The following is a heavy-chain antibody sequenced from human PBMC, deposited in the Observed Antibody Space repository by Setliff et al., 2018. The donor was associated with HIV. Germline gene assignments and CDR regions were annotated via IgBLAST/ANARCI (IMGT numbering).Heavy chain of an antibody. CDR1: GGSINSYY. Sequence: SETLSLTCTVSGGSINSYYWSWIRQPAGKGLEWIGRIYSSGSTNYNPSLKSRITMSVDMSKNQISLKLRSVIAADTAVYYCARGKTPPYGIVVEDDAFDIWGQGTMVTV. D-gene: IGHD3-22*01. V-gene: IGHV4-4*07. CDR3: ARGKTPPYGIVVEDDAFDI. CDR2: IYSSGST. J-gene: IGHJ3*02.